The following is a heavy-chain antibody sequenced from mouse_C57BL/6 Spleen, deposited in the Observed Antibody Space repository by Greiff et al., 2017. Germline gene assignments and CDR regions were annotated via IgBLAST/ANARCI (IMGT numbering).Heavy chain of an antibody. D-gene: IGHD2-3*01. CDR1: GYSITSGYY. Sequence: EVQLQQSGPGLVKPSQSLSLTCSVTGYSITSGYYWNWIRQFPGNKLEWMGYISYDGSNNYNPSLKNRISITRDTSKNQFFLKLNSVTTEDTATYYCAREAMTSYYAMDYWGQGTSVTVSS. CDR2: ISYDGSN. V-gene: IGHV3-6*01. CDR3: AREAMTSYYAMDY. J-gene: IGHJ4*01.